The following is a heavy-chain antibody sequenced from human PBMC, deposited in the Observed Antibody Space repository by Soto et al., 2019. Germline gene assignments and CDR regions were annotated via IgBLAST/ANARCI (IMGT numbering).Heavy chain of an antibody. V-gene: IGHV4-31*03. CDR1: GGSISSGGYY. CDR2: IYYSGST. D-gene: IGHD2-15*01. J-gene: IGHJ4*02. CDR3: TRVSVVGPYGGKPLWHFDY. Sequence: QVQLQESGPGLVKPSQTLSLTCTVSGGSISSGGYYWSWIRQHPGKGLEWIGYIYYSGSTYYNPSLKSRLTISVDASKTQFSLKLSSVTAADTAAYYCTRVSVVGPYGGKPLWHFDYWGQGTLVTVFS.